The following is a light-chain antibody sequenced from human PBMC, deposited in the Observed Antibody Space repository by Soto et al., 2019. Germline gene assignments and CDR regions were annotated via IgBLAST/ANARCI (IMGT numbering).Light chain of an antibody. CDR2: GND. J-gene: IGLJ3*02. CDR1: SSNIGSHT. Sequence: QSVLTQPPSASGTPGQRVAISCSGSSSNIGSHTVNWYQQLPGTAPKLLIYGNDQRPSVVPDRFSGSKSGTSASLAISGLQSEDEVDYYCAAWDDSLNGPVFGGGTKLTVL. CDR3: AAWDDSLNGPV. V-gene: IGLV1-44*01.